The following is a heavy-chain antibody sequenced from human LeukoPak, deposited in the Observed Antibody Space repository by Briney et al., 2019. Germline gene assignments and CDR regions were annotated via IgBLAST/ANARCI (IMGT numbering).Heavy chain of an antibody. CDR1: GYSLTNYW. CDR2: IYPGDSDT. V-gene: IGHV5-51*01. D-gene: IGHD5-24*01. CDR3: AIGMGYFDY. Sequence: GESLKLSCMGSGYSLTNYWIGWARQMPRKGLEWMGLIYPGDSDTSYRPSFQGHVTISADKSISTAYLQWSSLKASDTAMYYCAIGMGYFDYWGQGTLVTVSS. J-gene: IGHJ4*02.